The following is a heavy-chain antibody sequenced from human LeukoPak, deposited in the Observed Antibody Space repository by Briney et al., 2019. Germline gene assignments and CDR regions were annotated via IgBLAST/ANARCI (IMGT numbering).Heavy chain of an antibody. V-gene: IGHV4-34*01. Sequence: SETLSLTCAVYGGSFRGYYNTWIRQPPGKGLEWIGEINHSGSTNYNPSLKSRVTISLDTSKNQFSLRLPSVTAADTAVYYCARGGTYRDFWSDDYWGRGTLVTVSS. CDR2: INHSGST. J-gene: IGHJ4*02. D-gene: IGHD3-3*01. CDR1: GGSFRGYY. CDR3: ARGGTYRDFWSDDY.